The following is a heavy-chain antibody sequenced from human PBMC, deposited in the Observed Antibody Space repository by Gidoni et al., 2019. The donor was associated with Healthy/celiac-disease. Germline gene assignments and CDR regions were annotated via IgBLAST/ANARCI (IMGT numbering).Heavy chain of an antibody. CDR3: AKDLSTMAGITYYFDY. CDR2: ISYDGSNK. J-gene: IGHJ4*02. D-gene: IGHD6-19*01. V-gene: IGHV3-30*18. Sequence: QVQLVESGGGVVEPGRSLRLTWAASGFTFSSYGMRWVRQAPGKGLVWVAVISYDGSNKYYADSVKGRFTISRDNSKNTLYLQMNSLRAEDTAVYYCAKDLSTMAGITYYFDYWGQGTLVTVSS. CDR1: GFTFSSYG.